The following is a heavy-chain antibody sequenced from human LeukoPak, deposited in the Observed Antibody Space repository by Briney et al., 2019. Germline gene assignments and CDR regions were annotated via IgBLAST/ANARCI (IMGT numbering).Heavy chain of an antibody. CDR2: INPNSGDT. CDR3: ARDVASSGYYWD. Sequence: ASVTVSCKASGYTFTGYYVHWVRQAPGQGLEWMGRINPNSGDTNYAQKFHGRVTMTRDTSTSTVYMELSSLRSEDTAVYYCARDVASSGYYWDWGQGTLSPSPQ. V-gene: IGHV1-2*06. J-gene: IGHJ4*02. D-gene: IGHD3-22*01. CDR1: GYTFTGYY.